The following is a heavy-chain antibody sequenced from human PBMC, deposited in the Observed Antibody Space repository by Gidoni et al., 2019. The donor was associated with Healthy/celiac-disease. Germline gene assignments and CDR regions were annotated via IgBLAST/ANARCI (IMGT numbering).Heavy chain of an antibody. Sequence: QVQLVESGGGVVQPGRSLRLSCAASGFTFSSYGMHWVRQAPGKGLEWVAVIWYDGSNKYYADSVKGRFTISRDNSKNTLYLQMNSLRAEDTAVYYCARDLSSGWGYYYGMDVWGQGTTVTVSS. V-gene: IGHV3-33*01. CDR1: GFTFSSYG. D-gene: IGHD6-19*01. CDR3: ARDLSSGWGYYYGMDV. CDR2: IWYDGSNK. J-gene: IGHJ6*02.